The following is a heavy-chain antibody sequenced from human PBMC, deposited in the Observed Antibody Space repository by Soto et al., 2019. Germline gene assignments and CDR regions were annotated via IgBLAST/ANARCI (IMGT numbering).Heavy chain of an antibody. CDR2: INHSGST. CDR1: GGSFSGYY. CDR3: ARGTGRRRRSSADNWFDP. V-gene: IGHV4-34*01. Sequence: QVQLQQWGAGLLKPSETLSLTCAVYGGSFSGYYWSWISQPPGKGLEWIGEINHSGSTNYNPSLKSRVTISVDTSKNQFSLKLSSVTAADTAVYYCARGTGRRRRSSADNWFDPWGQGTLVTVSS. J-gene: IGHJ5*02.